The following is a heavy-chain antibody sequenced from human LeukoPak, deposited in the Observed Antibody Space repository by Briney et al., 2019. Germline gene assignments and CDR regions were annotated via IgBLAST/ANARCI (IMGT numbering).Heavy chain of an antibody. CDR3: ARGTSLGRPGTYYFDY. D-gene: IGHD1/OR15-1a*01. CDR1: GFTFSTHP. Sequence: GGSLRLSRAASGFTFSTHPMSWVRQAPGKGLEWVSSLNGDGSTTYHADSVKGRFTISRDNSRSTLYLQVNSLSAEDTAVYYCARGTSLGRPGTYYFDYWGQGALVTVSS. J-gene: IGHJ4*02. CDR2: LNGDGSTT. V-gene: IGHV3-23*01.